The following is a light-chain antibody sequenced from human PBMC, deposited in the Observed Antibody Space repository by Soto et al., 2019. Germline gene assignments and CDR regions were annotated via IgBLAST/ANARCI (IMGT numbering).Light chain of an antibody. CDR2: ASS. CDR1: QSVSIY. Sequence: DIHMTQSPSSLSASVGDRFTITCRTSQSVSIYVNWYQQKPGKAPILLIYASSSLQSGVPSRLSGSGSGTDFTLTISSLEPEDSSTYYCQQSYSTPTFGQGTKVDIK. CDR3: QQSYSTPT. J-gene: IGKJ2*01. V-gene: IGKV1-39*01.